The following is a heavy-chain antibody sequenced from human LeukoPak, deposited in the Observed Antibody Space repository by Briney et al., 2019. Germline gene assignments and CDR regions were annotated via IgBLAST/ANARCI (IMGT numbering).Heavy chain of an antibody. J-gene: IGHJ3*02. V-gene: IGHV3-30*02. Sequence: PGGSLRLSCAASGFAFGTYGMHWVRQAPGKGLEWVAFIRSDGTATYYIDSVKGRFTVSRDNSKNTLYLQMNSLRAEDTAVYYCAKDEVIAVAGPYAFDIWGQGTMVTVSS. D-gene: IGHD6-19*01. CDR1: GFAFGTYG. CDR2: IRSDGTAT. CDR3: AKDEVIAVAGPYAFDI.